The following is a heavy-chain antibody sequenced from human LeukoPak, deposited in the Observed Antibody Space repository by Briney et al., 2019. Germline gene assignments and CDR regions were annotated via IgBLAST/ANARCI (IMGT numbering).Heavy chain of an antibody. J-gene: IGHJ4*02. CDR1: GGSFSGYY. Sequence: TSETLSLTCAVYGGSFSGYYWSWIRRPPGKGLEWIGYIYYSGSTNYNPSLKSRVTISVDTSKNQFSLKLSSVTAADTAVYYCARWRGRAARHFDYWGQGTLVTVSS. V-gene: IGHV4-59*01. CDR2: IYYSGST. D-gene: IGHD6-6*01. CDR3: ARWRGRAARHFDY.